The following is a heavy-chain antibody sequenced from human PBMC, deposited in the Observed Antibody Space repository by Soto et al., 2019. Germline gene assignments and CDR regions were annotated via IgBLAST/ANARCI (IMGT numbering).Heavy chain of an antibody. CDR1: GYTFINYS. Sequence: QVQLVQPGADVKKSGASVKLSCKASGYTFINYSMYWVRQAPGQGLEWMGIITPRDGTTIYAQNFQGRVTMTRDTSTSTVYMELSSLRSDDTAVYYCARGGGTLDYWGQGTLVTVSS. J-gene: IGHJ4*02. V-gene: IGHV1-46*01. CDR2: ITPRDGTT. CDR3: ARGGGTLDY.